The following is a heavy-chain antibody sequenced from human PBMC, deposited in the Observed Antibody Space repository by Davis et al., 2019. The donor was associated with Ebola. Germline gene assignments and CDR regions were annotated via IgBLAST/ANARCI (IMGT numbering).Heavy chain of an antibody. Sequence: GSLRLSCTVSGGSVSSGSYYWSWIRQPPGKGLEWIGYIYYSGSTYYNPSLKSRVTISVDTSKNQFSLTLSSVTAADTAVYYCATPIGYCSGGSCYSDFGYWGQGTLVTVSS. D-gene: IGHD2-15*01. J-gene: IGHJ4*02. V-gene: IGHV4-61*01. CDR3: ATPIGYCSGGSCYSDFGY. CDR1: GGSVSSGSYY. CDR2: IYYSGST.